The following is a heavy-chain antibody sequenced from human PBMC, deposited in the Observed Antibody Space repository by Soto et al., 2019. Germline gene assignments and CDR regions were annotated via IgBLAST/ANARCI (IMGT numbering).Heavy chain of an antibody. CDR2: IIPIFGTA. V-gene: IGHV1-69*06. CDR1: GGTFSSYA. D-gene: IGHD6-13*01. CDR3: ARTRSSSWYDSWFDP. J-gene: IGHJ5*02. Sequence: QVQLVQSGAEVKKPGTSVKVSCKASGGTFSSYAISWVRQAPGQGLEWMGGIIPIFGTANYAQTFQGRFTITADKSTITAYMELSSLRSEDTAVYYCARTRSSSWYDSWFDPWGQGTLVTVSS.